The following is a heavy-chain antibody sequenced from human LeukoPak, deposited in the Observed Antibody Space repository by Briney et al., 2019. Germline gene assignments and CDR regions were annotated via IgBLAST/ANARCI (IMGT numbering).Heavy chain of an antibody. CDR1: GGSISSGGYY. V-gene: IGHV4-31*03. D-gene: IGHD3-22*01. Sequence: SETLSLTCTVSGGSISSGGYYWSWIRQHPGKGLEWIGYIYYSGSTYYNPSLKSRVTISVDTSKNQFSLKLSSVTAADTAVYYCARADLGGYHSLDYWGQGTLVTVSS. CDR3: ARADLGGYHSLDY. CDR2: IYYSGST. J-gene: IGHJ4*02.